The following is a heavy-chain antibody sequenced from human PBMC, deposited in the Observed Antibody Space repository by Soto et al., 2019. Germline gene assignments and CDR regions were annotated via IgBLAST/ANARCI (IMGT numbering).Heavy chain of an antibody. V-gene: IGHV1-3*04. CDR3: ARQGDSRILRDAFDI. D-gene: IGHD5-18*01. CDR2: INTGNGDT. Sequence: QVQLVQSGAEVKQPGASVKVSCKSSGYTFTHYAMHWVRQAPRQGLEWLGGINTGNGDTGFSQKFQGRVSITMDTAASTTYVELSSLISEDTAVYYCARQGDSRILRDAFDIWGQGTLVTVAS. CDR1: GYTFTHYA. J-gene: IGHJ3*02.